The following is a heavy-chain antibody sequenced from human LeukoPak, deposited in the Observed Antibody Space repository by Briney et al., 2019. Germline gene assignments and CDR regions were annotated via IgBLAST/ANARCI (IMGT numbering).Heavy chain of an antibody. J-gene: IGHJ4*02. CDR1: GGSISSYQ. D-gene: IGHD6-13*01. Sequence: SETLSLTCTVSGGSISSYQWNWIRQPAGKGLEWIGRIFASGSTNYNPSLKSRVTMSVDTSKNQFSLKLISVTAADTAVYYCARDGSSWPFFDSWGQGTLVTVSS. V-gene: IGHV4-4*07. CDR2: IFASGST. CDR3: ARDGSSWPFFDS.